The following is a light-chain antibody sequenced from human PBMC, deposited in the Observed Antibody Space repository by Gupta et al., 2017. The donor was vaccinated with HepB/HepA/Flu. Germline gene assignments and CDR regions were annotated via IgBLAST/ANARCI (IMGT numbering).Light chain of an antibody. CDR1: SAHSHYA. Sequence: QLALTQSPSASASLGASVKLTCTLSSAHSHYAIAWHQLQPEKGPRFLMKVDSDGRHSKGDGIPDRFPGSASGTERYLTISDVQAEDEADYHCQAWGGTGIYVVFGGGTKLTVL. V-gene: IGLV4-69*02. CDR3: QAWGGTGIYVV. CDR2: VDSDGRH. J-gene: IGLJ2*01.